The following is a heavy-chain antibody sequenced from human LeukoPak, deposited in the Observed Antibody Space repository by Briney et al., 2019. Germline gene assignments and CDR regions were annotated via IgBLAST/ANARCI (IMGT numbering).Heavy chain of an antibody. Sequence: NPGGSLRLSCAASGFTFSDYYMSWIRQAPGKGLEWVSYISSSSYTNYADSVKGRFTISRDNAKNSLYLQMNSLRAEDTAVYYCARDCGDRITGTTPYFDYWGQGTLVTVSS. CDR2: ISSSSYT. V-gene: IGHV3-11*05. J-gene: IGHJ4*02. D-gene: IGHD1-20*01. CDR3: ARDCGDRITGTTPYFDY. CDR1: GFTFSDYY.